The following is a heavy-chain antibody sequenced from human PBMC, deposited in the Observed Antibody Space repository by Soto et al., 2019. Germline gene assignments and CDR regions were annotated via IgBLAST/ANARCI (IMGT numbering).Heavy chain of an antibody. CDR2: IYYSGST. V-gene: IGHV4-39*01. D-gene: IGHD3-10*01. Sequence: SETLSLTCTVSGGSISSSSYYWGWIRQPPGKGLEWTGSIYYSGSTYYNPSLKSRVTISVDTSKNQFSLKLSSVTAADTAVYYCARRSPTGDAHFDYWGQGTLVTVSS. CDR1: GGSISSSSYY. CDR3: ARRSPTGDAHFDY. J-gene: IGHJ4*02.